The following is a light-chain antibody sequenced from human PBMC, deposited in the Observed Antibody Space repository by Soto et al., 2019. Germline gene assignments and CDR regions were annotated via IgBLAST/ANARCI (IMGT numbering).Light chain of an antibody. CDR3: SSYTTSSIYV. V-gene: IGLV2-14*03. CDR2: DVN. Sequence: QSVLTQPASVSGSPGRSITISCTGTSSDIGGYDFVSWYQQHPGKAPKLMIYDVNNRPSGISDRFSGSKSGNTAALTISDLQADDYADYYYSSYTTSSIYVFGAGTKDTVL. CDR1: SSDIGGYDF. J-gene: IGLJ1*01.